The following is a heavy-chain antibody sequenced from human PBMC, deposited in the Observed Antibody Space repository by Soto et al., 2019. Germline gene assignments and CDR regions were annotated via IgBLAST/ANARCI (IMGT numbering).Heavy chain of an antibody. D-gene: IGHD4-17*01. CDR1: GGSISSYY. J-gene: IGHJ3*02. Sequence: QVQLQESGPGLVKPSETLSLTCTVSGGSISSYYWSWIRQPPGKGLEWIGYIYYSGSTNYNPSLKSRVTISVDTSKTQFSLKLSSVTAADTAVYYCARHLILSPLKNYGDPKGGAFDIWGQGTMVTVSS. V-gene: IGHV4-59*08. CDR2: IYYSGST. CDR3: ARHLILSPLKNYGDPKGGAFDI.